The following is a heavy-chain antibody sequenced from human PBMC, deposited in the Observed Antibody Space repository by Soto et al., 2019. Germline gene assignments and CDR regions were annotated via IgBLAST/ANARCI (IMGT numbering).Heavy chain of an antibody. J-gene: IGHJ6*02. CDR2: IKQGGNEK. Sequence: SLRLSCAASGFSFSTYLMSWVRQAPGKGLEWVANIKQGGNEKFYVDSVKGRFTISRDNDKKSLYLQMDSLRVEDTAVYYCVGALTYEVPYYYYGMDVWGQGTTVTVSS. CDR3: VGALTYEVPYYYYGMDV. D-gene: IGHD3-16*01. CDR1: GFSFSTYL. V-gene: IGHV3-7*01.